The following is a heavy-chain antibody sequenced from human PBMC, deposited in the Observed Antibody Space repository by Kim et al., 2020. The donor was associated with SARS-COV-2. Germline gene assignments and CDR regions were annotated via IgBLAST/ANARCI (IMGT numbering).Heavy chain of an antibody. D-gene: IGHD3-10*01. J-gene: IGHJ5*02. CDR3: ARERSGSYYNGYGANWFDP. Sequence: KGRFTISRDNSKNTLYLQMNSLRAEDTAVYYCARERSGSYYNGYGANWFDPWGQGTLVTVSS. V-gene: IGHV3-66*01.